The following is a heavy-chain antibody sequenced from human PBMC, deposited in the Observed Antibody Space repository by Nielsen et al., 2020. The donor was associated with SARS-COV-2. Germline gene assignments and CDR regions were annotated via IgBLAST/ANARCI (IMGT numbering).Heavy chain of an antibody. CDR2: FSNSGRT. J-gene: IGHJ4*02. CDR1: GDSVSSGSYY. Sequence: SETLSLTCSVSGDSVSSGSYYWTWIRQPPGKGLEWIGFFSNSGRTAYNPPLKSRVTISGDTSKNQFSLRLSSVTAADTAVYYCARGGSYFDYWGQGTLITVSS. V-gene: IGHV4-61*01. CDR3: ARGGSYFDY. D-gene: IGHD3-10*01.